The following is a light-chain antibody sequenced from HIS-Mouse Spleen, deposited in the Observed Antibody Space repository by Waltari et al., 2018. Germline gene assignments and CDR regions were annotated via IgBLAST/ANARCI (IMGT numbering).Light chain of an antibody. Sequence: QSALTQPASVSGSPGQSITISCTGTSRAVGSYNLVSWYQQHPGKAPKLMIYEGSKRPSGVSNRFSGSKSGNTASLTISGLQAEDEADYYCCSYAGSSTFEVFGGGTKLTVL. CDR2: EGS. J-gene: IGLJ2*01. V-gene: IGLV2-23*03. CDR3: CSYAGSSTFEV. CDR1: SRAVGSYNL.